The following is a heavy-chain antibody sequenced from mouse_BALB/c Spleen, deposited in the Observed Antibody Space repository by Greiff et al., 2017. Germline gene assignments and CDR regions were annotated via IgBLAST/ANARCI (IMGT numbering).Heavy chain of an antibody. CDR3: ARANWDRAMYY. CDR2: ISSGSSTI. J-gene: IGHJ4*01. V-gene: IGHV5-17*02. CDR1: GFTFSSFG. Sequence: EVQLVESGGGLVQPGGSRKLSCAASGFTFSSFGMHWVRQAPEKGLEWVAYISSGSSTIYYADTVKGRFTISRDNPKNTLFLQMTSLRSEDTAMYYCARANWDRAMYYWGQGTSVTVSS. D-gene: IGHD4-1*01.